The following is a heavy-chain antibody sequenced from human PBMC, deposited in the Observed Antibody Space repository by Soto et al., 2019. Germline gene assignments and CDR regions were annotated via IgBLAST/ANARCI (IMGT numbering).Heavy chain of an antibody. CDR3: ARVFLEMATIYQDSDVFDY. J-gene: IGHJ4*02. V-gene: IGHV1-69*02. CDR1: GGTFSSYT. Sequence: SVKVSCKASGGTFSSYTISWARQAPGQGLEWMGRIIPILGIANYAQKFQGRVTITADKSTSTAYMELSSLRSEDTAVYYCARVFLEMATIYQDSDVFDYWGKGTLVTVSS. CDR2: IIPILGIA. D-gene: IGHD5-12*01.